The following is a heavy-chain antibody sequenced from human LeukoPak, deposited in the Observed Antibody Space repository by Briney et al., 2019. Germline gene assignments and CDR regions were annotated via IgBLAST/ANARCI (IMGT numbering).Heavy chain of an antibody. CDR1: GGSISSYY. Sequence: NSSETLSLTCTVSGGSISSYYWSWIRQPPGKGLEWIGYIYYSGSTNYNPSLKSRVTISVDTSKNQFSLKLSSVTAADTAVYYCARGHPRPYYDFWSGYYTYSRYNWFDPWGQGTLVTVSS. D-gene: IGHD3-3*01. V-gene: IGHV4-59*01. CDR3: ARGHPRPYYDFWSGYYTYSRYNWFDP. CDR2: IYYSGST. J-gene: IGHJ5*02.